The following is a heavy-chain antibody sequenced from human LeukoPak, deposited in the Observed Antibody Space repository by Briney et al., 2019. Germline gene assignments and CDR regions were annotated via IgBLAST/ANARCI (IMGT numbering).Heavy chain of an antibody. CDR1: GASINTYY. D-gene: IGHD3-3*01. CDR3: ARHTVFGVVRPSYYYYGMDV. CDR2: IYYSGST. J-gene: IGHJ6*02. Sequence: TSETLSLTCTVSGASINTYYWSWIRQPPGEGLGWIGYIYYSGSTNYNPSLKSRVTISVDTSKNQFSLKLSSVTAADTAVYYCARHTVFGVVRPSYYYYGMDVWGQGTTVTVSS. V-gene: IGHV4-59*08.